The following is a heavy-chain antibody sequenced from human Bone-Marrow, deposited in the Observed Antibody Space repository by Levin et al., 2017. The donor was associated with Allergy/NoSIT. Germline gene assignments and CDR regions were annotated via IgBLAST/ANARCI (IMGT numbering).Heavy chain of an antibody. D-gene: IGHD2-2*01. Sequence: PGGSLRLSCKGSGSSFNSYWIGWVRQMPGKGLEWMGIIYPDDSDTRYSPSFEGQVTISADKSISTAYLQWSRLKASDTAMYYCARSKYSSRPGEFDYWGQGTLVTVSS. J-gene: IGHJ4*02. CDR2: IYPDDSDT. CDR1: GSSFNSYW. CDR3: ARSKYSSRPGEFDY. V-gene: IGHV5-51*01.